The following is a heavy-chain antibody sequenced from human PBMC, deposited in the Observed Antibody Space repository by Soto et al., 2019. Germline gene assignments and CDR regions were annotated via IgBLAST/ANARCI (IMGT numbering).Heavy chain of an antibody. V-gene: IGHV1-2*04. CDR1: GYTFTGYY. D-gene: IGHD5-12*01. Sequence: ASVKVSCKASGYTFTGYYMHWVRQAPGQGLEWMGWINPNSGGTNYAQKFRGWVTMTRDTSISTAYMELSRLRSDDTAVYYCARTRRGYSGYESSSRKYYYYYMDVWGKGTTVTVSS. CDR3: ARTRRGYSGYESSSRKYYYYYMDV. CDR2: INPNSGGT. J-gene: IGHJ6*03.